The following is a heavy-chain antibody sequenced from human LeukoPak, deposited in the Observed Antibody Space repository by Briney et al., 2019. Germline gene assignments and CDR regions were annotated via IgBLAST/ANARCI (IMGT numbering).Heavy chain of an antibody. CDR2: IRYDGSNK. D-gene: IGHD3-10*01. CDR3: AKDPPLLWFGELLESYGMDV. CDR1: GFTFSSYG. V-gene: IGHV3-30*02. Sequence: GGSLRLSCAASGFTFSSYGMHWVRQAPGKGLEWVAFIRYDGSNKYYADSVKGRFTISRDNSKNTLYLQMNSLRAVDTAVYYCAKDPPLLWFGELLESYGMDVWGQGTTVTVSS. J-gene: IGHJ6*02.